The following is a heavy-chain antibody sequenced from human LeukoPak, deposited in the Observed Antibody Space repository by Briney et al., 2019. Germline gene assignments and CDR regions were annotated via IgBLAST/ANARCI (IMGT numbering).Heavy chain of an antibody. CDR1: GGSFSGYY. Sequence: SPSETLSLTCAVYGGSFSGYYWSWIRQPPGKGLEWIGEINHSGSTNYNPSLKSRVTISVDTSKNRFSLKLSSVTAADTAVYYCARVFPAEDYFDCWGQGTLVTVSS. J-gene: IGHJ4*02. V-gene: IGHV4-34*01. D-gene: IGHD2-2*01. CDR2: INHSGST. CDR3: ARVFPAEDYFDC.